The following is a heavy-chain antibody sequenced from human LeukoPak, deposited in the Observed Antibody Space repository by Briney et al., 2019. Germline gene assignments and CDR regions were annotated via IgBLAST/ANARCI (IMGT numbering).Heavy chain of an antibody. CDR2: TYSGGST. V-gene: IGHV3-53*01. CDR3: AKASAMIVVVSKHFDY. D-gene: IGHD3-22*01. Sequence: HPGGSLRLSCAASEFSVGSNYMTWVRQAPGKGLEWVSLTYSGGSTYYADSVKGRFTISRDNSKNTLYLQMNSLRAEDTAVYYCAKASAMIVVVSKHFDYWGQGTLVTVSS. J-gene: IGHJ4*02. CDR1: EFSVGSNY.